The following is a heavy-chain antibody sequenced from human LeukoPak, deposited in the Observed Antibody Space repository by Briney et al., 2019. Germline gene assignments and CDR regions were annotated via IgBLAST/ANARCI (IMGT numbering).Heavy chain of an antibody. CDR2: IKTKAESYAT. CDR3: SRWMFTADWHLDL. Sequence: PGGSLRLSCAASGFTFSGSDIHWVRQASGKGLEWIGRIKTKAESYATAYVVSVTGRFTISRDDSKNTAFLQMNSLKTEDTAVYYCSRWMFTADWHLDLWGRGTLVTVS. D-gene: IGHD3-10*02. J-gene: IGHJ2*01. CDR1: GFTFSGSD. V-gene: IGHV3-73*01.